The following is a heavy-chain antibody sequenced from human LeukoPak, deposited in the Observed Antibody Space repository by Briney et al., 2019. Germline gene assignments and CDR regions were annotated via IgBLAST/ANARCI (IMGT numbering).Heavy chain of an antibody. CDR1: GSTFSSYW. CDR2: IYPGDSDT. D-gene: IGHD3-3*01. Sequence: GESLRISCQGSGSTFSSYWIGWVRQLPGKGLEWMGIIYPGDSDTRYSPSLQGQVTISVDTSIGTAYLQWSSLKASDTAIYYCARQNDFRLDYWGQGTLVTVSS. J-gene: IGHJ4*02. CDR3: ARQNDFRLDY. V-gene: IGHV5-51*01.